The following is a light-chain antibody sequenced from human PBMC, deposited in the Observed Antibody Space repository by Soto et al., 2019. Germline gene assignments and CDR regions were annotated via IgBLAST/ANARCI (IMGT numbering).Light chain of an antibody. CDR2: DAS. J-gene: IGKJ4*01. V-gene: IGKV3-11*01. CDR3: QQRSNWPPLT. Sequence: EIVLTQSPATLSLSPGERATLSCRASQSVSSYLAWYQQKPGQAPRLLIYDASNRATGIPARFSGSGSGTDYTLTICSREPEEFAVYYCQQRSNWPPLTFGGGTKVEIK. CDR1: QSVSSY.